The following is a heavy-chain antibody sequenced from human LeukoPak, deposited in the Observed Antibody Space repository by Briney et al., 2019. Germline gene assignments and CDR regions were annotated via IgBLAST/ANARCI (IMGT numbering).Heavy chain of an antibody. CDR2: IYYSGST. V-gene: IGHV4-59*01. J-gene: IGHJ3*02. Sequence: SETLSLTCTVSGGSISSYYWSWIRQPPGKGLEWIGYIYYSGSTNYNPSLKSRVTISVDTSKNQFSLKLSSVTAADTAVYYCARAGTYDSSGYYYPDIWGQGTMVTVSS. CDR3: ARAGTYDSSGYYYPDI. CDR1: GGSISSYY. D-gene: IGHD3-22*01.